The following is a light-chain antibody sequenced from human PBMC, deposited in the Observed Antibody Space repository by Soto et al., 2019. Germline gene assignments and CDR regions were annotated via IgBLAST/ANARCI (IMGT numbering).Light chain of an antibody. CDR3: SSYVGIKHLF. CDR2: EVT. Sequence: QSVPTQPPSASGSAGQSVTITCTGASSDVGGYNYVSWYQQHPGKAPKLLIYEVTKRPSGVPDRFSGSKSGNTASLTVSGLQAEDEADYFCSSYVGIKHLFFGGGTKLTVL. J-gene: IGLJ2*01. V-gene: IGLV2-8*01. CDR1: SSDVGGYNY.